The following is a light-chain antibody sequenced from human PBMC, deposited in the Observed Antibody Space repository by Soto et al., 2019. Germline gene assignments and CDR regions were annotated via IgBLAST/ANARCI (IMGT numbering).Light chain of an antibody. CDR2: LGS. CDR1: QSLLNRNGCNY. J-gene: IGKJ2*01. V-gene: IGKV2-28*01. Sequence: DVVMTQSPLSLPVTPGEPASISCRSSQSLLNRNGCNYLDWYLQKPGQSPQLLIYLGSYRASGVPVRFSGSGSGTDFTLKISRVETEDVGVYYCMQALQTPMYTFGQGTKLEIK. CDR3: MQALQTPMYT.